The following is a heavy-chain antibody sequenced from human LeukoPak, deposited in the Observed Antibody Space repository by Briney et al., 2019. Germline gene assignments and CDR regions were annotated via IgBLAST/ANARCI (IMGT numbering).Heavy chain of an antibody. CDR3: ARDVGSLVVDY. D-gene: IGHD2-8*02. CDR2: INPNSGGT. Sequence: ASVKVSCEASGYTFTDYYIHWVRQAPGQGLEWMGWINPNSGGTNYAHKFQGRVTMTSDTSISTVYMDLSSLNSDDTAVYYCARDVGSLVVDYWGQGTLVPVSS. J-gene: IGHJ4*02. CDR1: GYTFTDYY. V-gene: IGHV1-2*07.